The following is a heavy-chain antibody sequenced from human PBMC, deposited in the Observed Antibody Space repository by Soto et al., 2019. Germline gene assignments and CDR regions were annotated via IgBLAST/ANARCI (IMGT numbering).Heavy chain of an antibody. V-gene: IGHV3-30-3*01. CDR1: GFTFSSYA. J-gene: IGHJ4*02. CDR2: ISYDGSNK. CDR3: ARDPREMPFDY. Sequence: ESGGGVVQPGRSLRLSCAASGFTFSSYAMHWVRQAPGKGLEWVAVISYDGSNKYYADSVKGRFTISRDNSKNTLYLQMNSLRAEDTAVYYCARDPREMPFDYWGQGTLVTVSS. D-gene: IGHD1-26*01.